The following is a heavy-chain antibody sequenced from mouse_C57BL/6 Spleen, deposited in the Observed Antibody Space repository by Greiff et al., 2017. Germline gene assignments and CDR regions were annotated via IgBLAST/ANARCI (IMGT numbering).Heavy chain of an antibody. Sequence: QVHVKQPGAELVRPGSSVKLSCKASGYTFTSYWMHWVKQRPIQGLEWIGNIDPSDRETHYNQKFKDKATFTVDKSSSTAYMQLSSLTSEDSAVYYCARDYGSSYEAMDYWGQGTSVTVSS. J-gene: IGHJ4*01. D-gene: IGHD1-1*01. CDR1: GYTFTSYW. CDR3: ARDYGSSYEAMDY. CDR2: IDPSDRET. V-gene: IGHV1-52*01.